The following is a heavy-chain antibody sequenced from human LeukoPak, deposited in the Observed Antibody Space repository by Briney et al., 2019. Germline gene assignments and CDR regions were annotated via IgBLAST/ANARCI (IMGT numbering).Heavy chain of an antibody. CDR2: ISYDGSNK. CDR1: GFTFSSYA. Sequence: SGGSLRLSCAASGFTFSSYAMHWVSQAPGKGLEWVAVISYDGSNKYYADSVKGRFTISRDNSKNTLYLQMNSLRAEDTAVYYCARGRYSFDYWGQGTLVTVSS. V-gene: IGHV3-30-3*01. J-gene: IGHJ4*02. CDR3: ARGRYSFDY.